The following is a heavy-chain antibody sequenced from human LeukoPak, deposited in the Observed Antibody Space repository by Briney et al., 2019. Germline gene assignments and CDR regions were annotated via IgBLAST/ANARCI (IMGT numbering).Heavy chain of an antibody. J-gene: IGHJ4*02. D-gene: IGHD3-3*01. V-gene: IGHV4-61*02. CDR3: AREGFYDFCSGSDVDC. CDR2: IYHSGST. Sequence: PSETLSLTCTVSGGSISSGSYYWNWIRQPAGKGLEWIGRIYHSGSTNYNPSLKSRVTMSVDTSKNQFSLKLSSVTAADTDVYNCAREGFYDFCSGSDVDCWGQGTLVTVSS. CDR1: GGSISSGSYY.